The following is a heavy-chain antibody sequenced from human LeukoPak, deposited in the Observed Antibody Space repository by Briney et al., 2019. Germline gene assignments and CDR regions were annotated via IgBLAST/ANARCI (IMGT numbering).Heavy chain of an antibody. CDR1: GFAFSSYS. J-gene: IGHJ4*02. V-gene: IGHV3-48*01. D-gene: IGHD3-9*01. CDR3: ARWSSRYADKGNYFDY. CDR2: ITGSSSTI. Sequence: GGSLRLSCAASGFAFSSYSMNWVRQTPEKGLEWVAYITGSSSTIYYADSVKGRFTISRDNSKNTLYLQMNSLRAEDTAVYYCARWSSRYADKGNYFDYWGQGTLVTVSS.